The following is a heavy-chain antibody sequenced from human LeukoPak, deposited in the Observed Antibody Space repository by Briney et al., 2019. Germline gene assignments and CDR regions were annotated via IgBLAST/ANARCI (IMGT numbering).Heavy chain of an antibody. CDR1: GGTFSSYA. D-gene: IGHD1-26*01. CDR2: IIPIFGTA. V-gene: IGHV1-69*05. Sequence: GASVKVSCKASGGTFSSYAISWVRQAPGQGLEWMGGIIPIFGTANYAQKFQGRVTITTDESTSTAFMELSSLRSEDTAVYYYARVVVGGHYYMDVWGKGTTVTVSS. CDR3: ARVVVGGHYYMDV. J-gene: IGHJ6*03.